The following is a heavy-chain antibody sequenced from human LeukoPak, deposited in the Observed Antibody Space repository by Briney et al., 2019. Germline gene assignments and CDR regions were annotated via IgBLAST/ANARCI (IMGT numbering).Heavy chain of an antibody. CDR2: ISPSGGVT. J-gene: IGHJ4*02. D-gene: IGHD3-10*01. CDR3: AKAHVPTMIRGVVSSD. Sequence: GGSLRLSCATSGFTFSSYAMSWVRQAPGKGLEWVSTISPSGGVTFYSDSVRGRFTISKDYSKDTLFLQMNSLRAEDTALYYCAKAHVPTMIRGVVSSDWGQGTLVTVSS. CDR1: GFTFSSYA. V-gene: IGHV3-23*01.